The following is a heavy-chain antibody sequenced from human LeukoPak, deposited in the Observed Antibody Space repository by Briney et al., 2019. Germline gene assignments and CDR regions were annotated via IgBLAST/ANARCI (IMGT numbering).Heavy chain of an antibody. CDR1: GGSISSGGYY. CDR2: IYYSGST. CDR3: ARPSQYYYYMDV. V-gene: IGHV4-31*03. J-gene: IGHJ6*03. Sequence: SETLSLTCTVSGGSISSGGYYWNWIRQHPGKGLEWIGYIYYSGSTYCNPSLKSRVTISVDTSKNQFSLKLSSVTAADTAVYYCARPSQYYYYMDVWGKGTTVTVSS.